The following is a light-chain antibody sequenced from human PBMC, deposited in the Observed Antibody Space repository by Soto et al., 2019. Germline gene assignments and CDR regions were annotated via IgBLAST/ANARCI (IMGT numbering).Light chain of an antibody. CDR3: QQYKEWPVT. Sequence: EILMTQSPVTLSVSPGERVTLPCRASQSVSSYLAWYQQKPGQTPRILIYGASTRATGIPARFSGSGSGTEFILTISSLQSEDSAVYYCQQYKEWPVTFGGGTKVEIK. CDR1: QSVSSY. J-gene: IGKJ4*01. CDR2: GAS. V-gene: IGKV3-15*01.